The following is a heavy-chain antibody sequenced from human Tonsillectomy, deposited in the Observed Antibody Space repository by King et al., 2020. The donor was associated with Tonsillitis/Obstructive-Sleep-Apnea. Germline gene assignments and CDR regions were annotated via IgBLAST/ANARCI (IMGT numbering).Heavy chain of an antibody. D-gene: IGHD3-3*01. CDR3: AGTTVLGVVIYYMDV. CDR2: ISAYNGNT. CDR1: GYTFTRYG. J-gene: IGHJ6*03. V-gene: IGHV1-18*01. Sequence: QLVQSGAEVKKPGASVKVSCKASGYTFTRYGINWVRQAPGQGLEWMGWISAYNGNTNYAQKLQGRVTMTTDTSTTTAYMELRSLRSDDTAVYYCAGTTVLGVVIYYMDVWGKGTTVTVSS.